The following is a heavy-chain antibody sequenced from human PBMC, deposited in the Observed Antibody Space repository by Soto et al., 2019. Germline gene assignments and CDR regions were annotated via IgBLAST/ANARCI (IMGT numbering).Heavy chain of an antibody. J-gene: IGHJ4*02. Sequence: EVQLLESGGGLVQPGGSLRLSCAASGFTFSSYAMSWVRQAPGKGLEWVSAISGSGGSTYYADSVKGRFTISRDNSKNTLYLQMNRLRAEDTAVYYCAKDGRRFLEWLLSGAVDYWGQGTLVTVSS. D-gene: IGHD3-3*01. CDR1: GFTFSSYA. CDR3: AKDGRRFLEWLLSGAVDY. CDR2: ISGSGGST. V-gene: IGHV3-23*01.